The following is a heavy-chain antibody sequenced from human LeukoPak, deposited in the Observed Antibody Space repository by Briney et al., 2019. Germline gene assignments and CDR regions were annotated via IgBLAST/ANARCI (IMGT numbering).Heavy chain of an antibody. CDR1: GFTFSSYG. J-gene: IGHJ4*02. V-gene: IGHV3-30*02. CDR2: IRYDGSNK. CDR3: ARRYSGYEYFDY. Sequence: SGGSLRLSCAASGFTFSSYGMHWVRKAPGKGLEWVAFIRYDGSNKYYADSVKGRFTISRDNSKNTLYLHVNSLRPEDTAVYYCARRYSGYEYFDYWGQGTLVTVSS. D-gene: IGHD5-12*01.